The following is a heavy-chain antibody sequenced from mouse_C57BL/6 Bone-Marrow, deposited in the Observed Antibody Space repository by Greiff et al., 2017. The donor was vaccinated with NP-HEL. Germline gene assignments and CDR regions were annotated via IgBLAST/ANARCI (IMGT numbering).Heavy chain of an antibody. CDR3: TTIAGFAY. V-gene: IGHV14-3*01. CDR1: GFNIKNTY. Sequence: EVQLQQSVAELVRPGASVKLSCTASGFNIKNTYMHWVKQRPEQGLEWIGRIDPANGDTEYVSKFQGKATITADTSSNTAYLQLSSLTSEDTAVYYCTTIAGFAYWGQGTLVTVSA. CDR2: IDPANGDT. J-gene: IGHJ3*01.